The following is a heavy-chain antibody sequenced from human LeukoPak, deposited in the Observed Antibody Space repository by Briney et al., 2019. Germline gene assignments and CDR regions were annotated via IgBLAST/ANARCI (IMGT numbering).Heavy chain of an antibody. D-gene: IGHD3-10*01. CDR2: MNPNSGNT. J-gene: IGHJ4*02. V-gene: IGHV1-8*01. Sequence: GASVKVSCKASGYTFTSYDINWVRQATGQGLEWMGWMNPNSGNTGYAQKFQGRVTMTRNTSMSTAYMELSRLRFDDTAVYYCLVDGSGTYTGLDHWGQGTLVAVSS. CDR3: LVDGSGTYTGLDH. CDR1: GYTFTSYD.